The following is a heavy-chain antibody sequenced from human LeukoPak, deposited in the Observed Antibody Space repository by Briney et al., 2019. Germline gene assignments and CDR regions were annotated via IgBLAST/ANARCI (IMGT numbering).Heavy chain of an antibody. CDR2: ISSSSSTI. V-gene: IGHV3-48*01. J-gene: IGHJ4*02. Sequence: GGSLRLSCAASGFTFSSYSMTWVRQAPGKGLEWVSYISSSSSTIYYADSVKGRFTISRDNAKNSLYLQMNSLRAEDTAVYYCARGSIAAAGTRGGFDYWGQGTLVTVSS. CDR1: GFTFSSYS. CDR3: ARGSIAAAGTRGGFDY. D-gene: IGHD6-13*01.